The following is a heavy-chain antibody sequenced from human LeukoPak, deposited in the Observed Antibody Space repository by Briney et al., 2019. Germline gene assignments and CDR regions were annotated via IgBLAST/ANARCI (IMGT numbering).Heavy chain of an antibody. V-gene: IGHV3-30*18. Sequence: PGGSLRLSCAASGFTFSSYGMHWVRQAPGKGLEWVAVISYDGSNKYYADSVKGRFTISRDNSKNTLYLQMNSLRAEDTAVYYCAKEVLQQQLAVSGFDYWGQGTLVTVSS. CDR2: ISYDGSNK. D-gene: IGHD6-13*01. J-gene: IGHJ4*02. CDR1: GFTFSSYG. CDR3: AKEVLQQQLAVSGFDY.